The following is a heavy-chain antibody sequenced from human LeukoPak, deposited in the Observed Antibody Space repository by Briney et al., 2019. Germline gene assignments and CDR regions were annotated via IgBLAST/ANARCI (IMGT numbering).Heavy chain of an antibody. CDR2: ISYDGSNK. CDR3: AKVTTIFRWDYFDY. CDR1: GFTISSHG. V-gene: IGHV3-30*18. Sequence: GGSLRLSCAVSGFTISSHGMHWVRQAPGKGLEWVAVISYDGSNKYYADSVKGRFTISRDNSKNTLYLQMNSLRAEDTAVYYCAKVTTIFRWDYFDYWGQGTLVTVSS. J-gene: IGHJ4*02. D-gene: IGHD3-9*01.